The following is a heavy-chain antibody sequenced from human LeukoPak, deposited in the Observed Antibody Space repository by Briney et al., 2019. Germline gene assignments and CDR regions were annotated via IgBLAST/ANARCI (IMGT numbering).Heavy chain of an antibody. V-gene: IGHV3-23*01. CDR2: ISGSGGST. Sequence: GGSLRLSCAASGFTFSSYAMSWVRQAPGKGLEWVSVISGSGGSTYYADSVKGRFTVSRDNSKNTLYLQMSSLRAEDTAVYYCAKGKDDSSGWYFFYWGQGTLVTVSS. CDR3: AKGKDDSSGWYFFY. CDR1: GFTFSSYA. D-gene: IGHD6-19*01. J-gene: IGHJ4*02.